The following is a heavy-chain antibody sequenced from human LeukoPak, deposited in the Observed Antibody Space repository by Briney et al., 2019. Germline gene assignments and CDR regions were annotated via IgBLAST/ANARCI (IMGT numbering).Heavy chain of an antibody. V-gene: IGHV3-30-3*01. CDR1: GFTFSSYA. J-gene: IGHJ4*02. CDR3: ARASNPMIVVVIPLDQFDY. CDR2: ISYDGSNK. D-gene: IGHD3-22*01. Sequence: PGGSLRLSCAASGFTFSSYAMHWVRQAPGKGLEWVAVISYDGSNKYYADSVEGRFTISRDNSKNTLHLQMNSLRAEDTAVYYCARASNPMIVVVIPLDQFDYWGQGTLVTVSS.